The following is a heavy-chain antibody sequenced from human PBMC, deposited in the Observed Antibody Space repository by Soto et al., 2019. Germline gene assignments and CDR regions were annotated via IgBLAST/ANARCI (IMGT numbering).Heavy chain of an antibody. CDR3: ARWIQGYYYYGMDV. V-gene: IGHV3-30-3*01. Sequence: PGGSLRLSCAASGFTFSSYAMHWVRQAPGKGLEWVAVISYDGSNKYYADSVKGRFTISRDNSKNTLYLQMNSLRAEDTAAYYCARWIQGYYYYGMDVWGQGTTVTVSS. CDR1: GFTFSSYA. CDR2: ISYDGSNK. D-gene: IGHD5-18*01. J-gene: IGHJ6*02.